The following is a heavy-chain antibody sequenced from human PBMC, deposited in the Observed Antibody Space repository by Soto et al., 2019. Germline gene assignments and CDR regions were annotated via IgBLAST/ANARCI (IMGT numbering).Heavy chain of an antibody. CDR2: INHSGST. CDR3: VRGGYYDSSGYPEDDY. D-gene: IGHD3-22*01. J-gene: IGHJ4*02. V-gene: IGHV4-34*01. CDR1: GGSFSGYY. Sequence: QVQLQQWGAGLLKPSETLSLTCAVYGGSFSGYYWSWIRQPPGKGLEWIGEINHSGSTNYNPSLKSRVTISVDTSKNQFSLKLSSVTAADTAVYYCVRGGYYDSSGYPEDDYWGQGTLVTVSS.